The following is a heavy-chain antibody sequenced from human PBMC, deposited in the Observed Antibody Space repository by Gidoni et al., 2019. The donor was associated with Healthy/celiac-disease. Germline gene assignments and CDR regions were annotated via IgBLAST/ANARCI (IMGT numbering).Heavy chain of an antibody. CDR1: GGSFSGYY. D-gene: IGHD6-6*01. V-gene: IGHV4-34*01. Sequence: QVQLQQWGAGLFKPSEILSLICAVYGGSFSGYYWGWIRQPPGKGLEWLGEINHSGSTNYNPSLKSRVTISVDTSKNQFSLKLSSVTAADTAVYYCARRQLVLSPLQHWGQGTLVTVSS. CDR3: ARRQLVLSPLQH. J-gene: IGHJ1*01. CDR2: INHSGST.